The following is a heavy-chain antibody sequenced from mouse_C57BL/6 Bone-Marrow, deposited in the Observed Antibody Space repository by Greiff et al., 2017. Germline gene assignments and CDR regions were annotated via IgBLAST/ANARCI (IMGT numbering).Heavy chain of an antibody. Sequence: QVHVKQSGAELASPGASVTLSCKASGYTFTDHIMNWVKKRPGQGLEWIGRIYPVSGETNYNQKFMGKATFSVDRSSSTVYMVLNSLTSEDPAVYYCGRGGTTVVATDYWGQGTTLTVSS. CDR1: GYTFTDHI. V-gene: IGHV1-11*01. D-gene: IGHD1-1*01. CDR2: IYPVSGET. J-gene: IGHJ2*01. CDR3: GRGGTTVVATDY.